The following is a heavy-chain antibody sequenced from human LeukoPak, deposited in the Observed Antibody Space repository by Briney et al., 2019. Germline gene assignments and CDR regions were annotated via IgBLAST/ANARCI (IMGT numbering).Heavy chain of an antibody. CDR2: IIPILGIA. D-gene: IGHD6-13*01. CDR1: GGTFSSYA. J-gene: IGHJ6*02. Sequence: SVKVSCKASGGTFSSYAISWVRQAPGQGLEWMGRIIPILGIANYAQKFQGRVTITADKSTSTAYMELSSLRSEDTAVYYCAREGASSWCNYYYYYGMDVWGQGTTVTVSS. V-gene: IGHV1-69*04. CDR3: AREGASSWCNYYYYYGMDV.